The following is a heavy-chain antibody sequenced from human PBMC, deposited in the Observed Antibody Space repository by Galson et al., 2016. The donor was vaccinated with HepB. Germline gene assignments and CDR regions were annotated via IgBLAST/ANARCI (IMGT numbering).Heavy chain of an antibody. D-gene: IGHD2-21*02. CDR1: GYTFTSYG. J-gene: IGHJ6*04. CDR2: ISAYNGNT. CDR3: ARDVTRGRTYYYYGMDV. V-gene: IGHV1-18*01. Sequence: SVKVSCKASGYTFTSYGISWVRQAPGQGLEWMGWISAYNGNTNYAQKLQGRVTMTTDTSTITAYMELSSLSSDDTAVYYCARDVTRGRTYYYYGMDVWGKGTTVTVSS.